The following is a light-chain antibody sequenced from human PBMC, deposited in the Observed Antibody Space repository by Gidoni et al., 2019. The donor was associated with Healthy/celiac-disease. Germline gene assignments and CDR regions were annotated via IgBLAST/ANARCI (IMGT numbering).Light chain of an antibody. CDR3: QTWGTGIRV. CDR2: LNSDGSH. J-gene: IGLJ3*02. Sequence: QLVLTQSPSASASLGASVKLTCTLSSGNSSYAIALHQQQPEKGPRYLMKLNSDGSHSKGDGIPDRFSGSSSGAERYLTISSLQSEDEADYYCQTWGTGIRVFGGGTKLTVL. CDR1: SGNSSYA. V-gene: IGLV4-69*01.